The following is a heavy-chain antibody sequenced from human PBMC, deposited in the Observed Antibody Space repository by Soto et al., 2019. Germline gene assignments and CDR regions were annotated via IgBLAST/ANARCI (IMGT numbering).Heavy chain of an antibody. Sequence: QVQLVESGGGVVQPGRSLRLSCAASGFTFSSYGMHWVRQAPGKGLEWVAVISYDGSNKYYADSVKGRFTISRDNSNNTLYLQMNSLRAEDTAVYYCAKPVRLGAFDIWGQGTMVTVSS. CDR1: GFTFSSYG. CDR3: AKPVRLGAFDI. D-gene: IGHD3-16*01. V-gene: IGHV3-30*18. J-gene: IGHJ3*02. CDR2: ISYDGSNK.